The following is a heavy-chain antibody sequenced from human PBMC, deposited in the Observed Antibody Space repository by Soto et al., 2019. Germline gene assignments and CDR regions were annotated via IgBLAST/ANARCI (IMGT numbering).Heavy chain of an antibody. J-gene: IGHJ4*02. V-gene: IGHV3-33*01. CDR2: IWYDGSNK. CDR1: GFTFSSYG. Sequence: GGSLRLSCAASGFTFSSYGMHWVRQAPGKGLEWVAVIWYDGSNKYYADSVKGRFTISRDNSKNTLYLQMNSLRAEDTAVYYCARGEYSSSWYTRGGLDYWGQGTLVTVSS. D-gene: IGHD6-13*01. CDR3: ARGEYSSSWYTRGGLDY.